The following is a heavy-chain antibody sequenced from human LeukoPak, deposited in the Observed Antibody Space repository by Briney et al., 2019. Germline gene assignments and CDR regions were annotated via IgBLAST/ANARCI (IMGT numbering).Heavy chain of an antibody. Sequence: GRSLRLSCAASGFAFSNCGMHWVRQAPGKGLEWVAVITYDGNTKYYLDSVKGRFTISRDNSENTLYLQMSSLRGEDTAVYYCTKDYSSGWYGGIDYWGQGTLVTVSS. J-gene: IGHJ4*02. V-gene: IGHV3-30*18. CDR1: GFAFSNCG. D-gene: IGHD6-19*01. CDR2: ITYDGNTK. CDR3: TKDYSSGWYGGIDY.